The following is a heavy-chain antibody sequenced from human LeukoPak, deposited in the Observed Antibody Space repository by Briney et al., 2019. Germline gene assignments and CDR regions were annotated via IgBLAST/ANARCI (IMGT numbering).Heavy chain of an antibody. J-gene: IGHJ4*02. V-gene: IGHV3-53*04. D-gene: IGHD6-19*01. CDR1: GFTLSNNF. CDR3: ARESSVSGWFIY. Sequence: PGGSLRLSCAASGFTLSNNFMGWVRQAPGKGLEWVSGIYAGGSTYYADSVKGRFTLSRHNSENTLSLEMNSLRPEDTALYYCARESSVSGWFIYWGQGTLVTVSS. CDR2: IYAGGST.